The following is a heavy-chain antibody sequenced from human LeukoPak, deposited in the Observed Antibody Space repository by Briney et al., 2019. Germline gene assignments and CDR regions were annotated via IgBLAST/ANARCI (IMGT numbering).Heavy chain of an antibody. CDR3: ARSIAAAGPVASDY. CDR2: IYYSGST. Sequence: PSETLSLTCTVSGGSISSYYWSWIRQSPGKGLEWIGYIYYSGSTNYNPSLKSRVTISVDTSKDQFSLKLSSVTAADTAVYYCARSIAAAGPVASDYWGQGTLVTVSS. D-gene: IGHD6-13*01. J-gene: IGHJ4*02. V-gene: IGHV4-59*01. CDR1: GGSISSYY.